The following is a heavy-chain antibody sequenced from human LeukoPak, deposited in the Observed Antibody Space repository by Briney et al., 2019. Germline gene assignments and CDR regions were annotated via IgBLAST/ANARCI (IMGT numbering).Heavy chain of an antibody. CDR1: GYTFTGYY. D-gene: IGHD6-13*01. V-gene: IGHV1-2*02. Sequence: GASVKVSCKASGYTFTGYYMHWVRQAPGQGLEWMGWINPNSGGTNYAQKFQGRVTMTRDTSISTAYMELSRLRSDDTAVYYCARVIAAAGTTKEEWFDPWGQGTLVTVSS. CDR2: INPNSGGT. CDR3: ARVIAAAGTTKEEWFDP. J-gene: IGHJ5*02.